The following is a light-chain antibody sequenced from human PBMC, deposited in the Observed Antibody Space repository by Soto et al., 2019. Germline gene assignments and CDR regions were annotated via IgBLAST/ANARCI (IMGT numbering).Light chain of an antibody. J-gene: IGKJ1*01. CDR2: SAS. CDR1: QGISNY. Sequence: DIQMTQSPSSLSASVGDRVTITCRARQGISNYLAWYQQKPGKVPQLLIYSASVLQSGVPSRFSGSGSETDFTLTISSLQPEDVATYYCHKYNSALWTFGQGTKVEI. V-gene: IGKV1-27*01. CDR3: HKYNSALWT.